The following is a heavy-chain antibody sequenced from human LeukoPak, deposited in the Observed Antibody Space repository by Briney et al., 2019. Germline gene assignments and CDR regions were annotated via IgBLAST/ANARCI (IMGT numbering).Heavy chain of an antibody. J-gene: IGHJ4*02. D-gene: IGHD6-19*01. CDR2: ISSSSIYI. V-gene: IGHV3-21*01. CDR1: GFTFSSYS. Sequence: GGSLRLSCAASGFTFSSYSMNWVRQAPGKGLEWVSSISSSSIYIYYAGSVKGRFTISRDNSKNTLYLQMNSLRAEDTAVYYCARAAVAGGHWGQGTLVTVSS. CDR3: ARAAVAGGH.